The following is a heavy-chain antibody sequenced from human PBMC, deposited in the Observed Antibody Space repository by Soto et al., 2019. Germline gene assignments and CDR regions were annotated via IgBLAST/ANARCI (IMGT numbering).Heavy chain of an antibody. CDR3: ARDGDYAIGGTLDY. V-gene: IGHV3-33*01. CDR2: IWYDGSNK. CDR1: GFTFSSYG. D-gene: IGHD4-17*01. Sequence: GGSLRLSCAASGFTFSSYGMHWVRQAPGKGLEWVAVIWYDGSNKYYADSVKGRFTISRDNSKNTLYLQMNSLRAEDTAVYYCARDGDYAIGGTLDYWSQGTLVTVSS. J-gene: IGHJ4*02.